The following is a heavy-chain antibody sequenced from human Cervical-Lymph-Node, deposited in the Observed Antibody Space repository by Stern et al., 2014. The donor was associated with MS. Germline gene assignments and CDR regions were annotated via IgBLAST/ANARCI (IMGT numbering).Heavy chain of an antibody. CDR1: VFTFDDAR. Sequence: EVQLVESGGGLVKPGGSLRISCAASVFTFDDARMNWVRQAPGKGLEWVGHIKSRSDGGTVDYAAAVKGRFTISRDDSKDTLYLQMNSLKTEDTAVYYCTSGPVMITFEGVIVTVDYWGQGTLVTVSS. CDR2: IKSRSDGGTV. D-gene: IGHD3-16*02. CDR3: TSGPVMITFEGVIVTVDY. V-gene: IGHV3-15*01. J-gene: IGHJ4*02.